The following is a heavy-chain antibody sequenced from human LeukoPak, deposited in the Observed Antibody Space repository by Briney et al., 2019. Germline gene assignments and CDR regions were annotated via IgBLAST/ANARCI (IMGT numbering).Heavy chain of an antibody. CDR3: ARDAVDCSSTSCFRYMDV. D-gene: IGHD2-2*01. Sequence: ASVKVSCKASGYTFTSYYMHWVRQAPGQGLEWMGIINPSGGSTSYAQKFQGRVTMTRDMSTSTDYMELSSLRYEDTAVYYCARDAVDCSSTSCFRYMDVWGKGTTVTISS. CDR2: INPSGGST. CDR1: GYTFTSYY. J-gene: IGHJ6*03. V-gene: IGHV1-46*01.